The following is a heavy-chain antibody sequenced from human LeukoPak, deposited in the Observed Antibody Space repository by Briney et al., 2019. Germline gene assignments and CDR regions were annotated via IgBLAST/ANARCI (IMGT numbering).Heavy chain of an antibody. D-gene: IGHD3-16*01. J-gene: IGHJ5*02. CDR2: IYHSGTT. V-gene: IGHV4-4*02. CDR1: GGSISTTNW. Sequence: SETLSLTCAVSGGSISTTNWWTWVRQPPGKALEWIGEIYHSGTTNYNPSLKSRVTISVDTSKNQFSLKLTSVTAADTAMYYCASRGTWGQGTLVTVSS. CDR3: ASRGT.